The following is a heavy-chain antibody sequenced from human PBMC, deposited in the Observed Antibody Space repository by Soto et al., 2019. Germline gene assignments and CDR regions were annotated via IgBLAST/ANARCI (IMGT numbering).Heavy chain of an antibody. Sequence: SETLSLTCAVYGGSFIGYYCIFSRQPPGKGLEWIGEINHSGSTNYNPSLKSRVTISVDTSKNQFSLKLSSVAAADTAVYYCARRPYYYGPQFDYWGQGTLVTVS. CDR1: GGSFIGYY. J-gene: IGHJ4*02. V-gene: IGHV4-34*01. D-gene: IGHD3-10*01. CDR3: ARRPYYYGPQFDY. CDR2: INHSGST.